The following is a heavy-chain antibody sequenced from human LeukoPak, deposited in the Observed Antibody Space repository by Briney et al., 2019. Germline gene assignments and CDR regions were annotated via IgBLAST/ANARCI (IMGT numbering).Heavy chain of an antibody. D-gene: IGHD4-17*01. J-gene: IGHJ4*02. Sequence: PGGSLRLSSAASGFTFSSYGMHWVRQAPGKGLEWVALIWYDGSDKYYADSVKGRFTISRDNSKNTLYLQMNSLRAEDTAVYYCARDVSGEGIDYWGQGTLVTVSS. CDR2: IWYDGSDK. CDR1: GFTFSSYG. V-gene: IGHV3-33*01. CDR3: ARDVSGEGIDY.